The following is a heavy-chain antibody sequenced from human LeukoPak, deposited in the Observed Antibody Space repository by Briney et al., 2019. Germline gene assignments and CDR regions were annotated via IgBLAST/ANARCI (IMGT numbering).Heavy chain of an antibody. Sequence: ASVKVSCKASGYTFTSYYMHWVRQAPGQGLEWMGIINPSGGSTSYAQKFQGRVTMTRDMSTSTVYMEPSSLRSEDTAVYYCARGAYCGGDCYPRGAFDIWGQGTMVTVSS. V-gene: IGHV1-46*01. CDR1: GYTFTSYY. D-gene: IGHD2-21*02. CDR3: ARGAYCGGDCYPRGAFDI. J-gene: IGHJ3*02. CDR2: INPSGGST.